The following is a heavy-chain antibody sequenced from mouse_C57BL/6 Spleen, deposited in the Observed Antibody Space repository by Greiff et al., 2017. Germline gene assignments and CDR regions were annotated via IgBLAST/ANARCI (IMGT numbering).Heavy chain of an antibody. J-gene: IGHJ2*01. V-gene: IGHV3-6*01. CDR1: GYSITSGYY. Sequence: EVKLMESGPGLVKPSQSLSLTCSVTGYSITSGYYWNWIRQFPGNKLEWMGYISYDGSNNYNPSLKNRISITRDTSKNQFFLKLNSVTTEDTATYYCASSYYDYGYWGQGTTLTVSS. CDR2: ISYDGSN. CDR3: ASSYYDYGY. D-gene: IGHD2-4*01.